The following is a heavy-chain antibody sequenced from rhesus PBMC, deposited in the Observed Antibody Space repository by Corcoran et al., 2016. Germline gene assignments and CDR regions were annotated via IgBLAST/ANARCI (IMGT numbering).Heavy chain of an antibody. Sequence: QLQLQESGPGLVKPSETLSLTCAVSGGSISSNYWSWIRQHPGKGLEWIGRISGSGGGNNYNPSLKSQFTSSTDTSKNQFSLKRTSGTAADTAVYYCARGSSGLYNRFGVWGAGVLVTVSS. V-gene: IGHV4-173*01. J-gene: IGHJ5-1*01. D-gene: IGHD6-31*01. CDR1: GGSISSNY. CDR3: ARGSSGLYNRFGV. CDR2: ISGSGGGN.